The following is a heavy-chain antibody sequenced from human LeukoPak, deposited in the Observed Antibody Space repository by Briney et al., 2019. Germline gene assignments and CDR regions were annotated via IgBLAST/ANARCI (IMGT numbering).Heavy chain of an antibody. D-gene: IGHD6-19*01. J-gene: IGHJ4*02. CDR3: AKDLYNSGLWYFDY. CDR2: IFGSGGST. V-gene: IGHV3-23*01. Sequence: GGSLRLSCAVSGFTLSSYCMSWVRQAPGKGLEWISGIFGSGGSTKYADSVKGRFTISRDTSKNTLYLQMNSLRVEDTAVYYCAKDLYNSGLWYFDYWGQGTLVTVSA. CDR1: GFTLSSYC.